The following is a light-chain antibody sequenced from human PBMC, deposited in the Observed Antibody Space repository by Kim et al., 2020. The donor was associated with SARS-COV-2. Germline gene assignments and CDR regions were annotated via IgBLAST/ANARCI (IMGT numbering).Light chain of an antibody. J-gene: IGLJ3*02. Sequence: GQSVTISCTGTSSDVGGYNYVSWYQQHPGKAPKLMIYEVTKRPSGVPDRFSGSKSGNTASLTVSGLQADDEADYYCSSYVGNNNLVFGGGTQLTVL. V-gene: IGLV2-8*01. CDR3: SSYVGNNNLV. CDR2: EVT. CDR1: SSDVGGYNY.